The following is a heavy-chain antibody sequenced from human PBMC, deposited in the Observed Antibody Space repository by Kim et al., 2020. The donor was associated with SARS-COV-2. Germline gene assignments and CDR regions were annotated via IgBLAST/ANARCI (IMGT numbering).Heavy chain of an antibody. Sequence: GGSLRLSCAASGFTFDDYGMSWVRQAPGKGLEWVSGINWNGGSTGYADSVKGRFTISRDNAKNSLYLQMNSLRAEDTALYYCARESPVLEGQLGNFDYWGQGTLVTVSS. CDR3: ARESPVLEGQLGNFDY. J-gene: IGHJ4*02. D-gene: IGHD6-13*01. V-gene: IGHV3-20*04. CDR1: GFTFDDYG. CDR2: INWNGGST.